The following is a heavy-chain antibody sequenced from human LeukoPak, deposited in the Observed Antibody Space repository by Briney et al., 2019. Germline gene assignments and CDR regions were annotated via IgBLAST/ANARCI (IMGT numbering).Heavy chain of an antibody. CDR1: GFTFSSHW. J-gene: IGHJ4*02. Sequence: PGGSLRLSCAASGFTFSSHWMHWVRQAPGKGLVWVSRINSGGSATNYADSVRGRFTISRDNARNTLYLQMNSVREEDTAVYYCAVLNVLVGKWGQGTLVTVSS. CDR3: AVLNVLVGK. CDR2: INSGGSAT. D-gene: IGHD3-16*01. V-gene: IGHV3-74*01.